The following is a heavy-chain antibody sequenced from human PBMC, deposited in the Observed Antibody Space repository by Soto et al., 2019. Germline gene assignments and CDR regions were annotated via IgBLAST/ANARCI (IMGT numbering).Heavy chain of an antibody. CDR2: ISYDGSNK. CDR1: GFTFSSYG. Sequence: GGSLRLSCAASGFTFSSYGMHWVRQAPGKGLEWVAVISYDGSNKYYADSVKGRFTISRDNSKNTLYLQMNSLRAEDTAVYYCAMAAAGTIIDYWGQGTLVTVSS. V-gene: IGHV3-30*03. CDR3: AMAAAGTIIDY. J-gene: IGHJ4*02. D-gene: IGHD6-13*01.